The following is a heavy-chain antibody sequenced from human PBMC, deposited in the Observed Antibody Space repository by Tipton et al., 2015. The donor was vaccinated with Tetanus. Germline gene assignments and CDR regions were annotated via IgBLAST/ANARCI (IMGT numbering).Heavy chain of an antibody. Sequence: EVQLVQSGAEVKKPGESLKISCKGSGYSFTSYWIGWVRQMPGKGLEWMGIIYPGDSDTRYSPSFQGQVTISADKSISTAYLQWSGLKASDTAMYYCARRPMITFGGVIVPIDAFDIWGQGTMVTVSS. CDR1: GYSFTSYW. V-gene: IGHV5-51*01. CDR3: ARRPMITFGGVIVPIDAFDI. CDR2: IYPGDSDT. D-gene: IGHD3-16*02. J-gene: IGHJ3*02.